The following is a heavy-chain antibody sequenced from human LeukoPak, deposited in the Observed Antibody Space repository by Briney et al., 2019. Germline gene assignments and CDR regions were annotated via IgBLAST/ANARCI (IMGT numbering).Heavy chain of an antibody. CDR3: ARDNPSGGSSGWTGLDY. CDR1: GFTFSSYG. V-gene: IGHV3-33*01. CDR2: IWYDGSNK. D-gene: IGHD6-19*01. J-gene: IGHJ4*02. Sequence: PGGSLRLSCAASGFTFSSYGMHWVRQAPGKGREGVAVIWYDGSNKNYVDSVKGRFTISRDNSKNTLYLEMKSLSAEDTAVYYCARDNPSGGSSGWTGLDYWGQGTLVTVSS.